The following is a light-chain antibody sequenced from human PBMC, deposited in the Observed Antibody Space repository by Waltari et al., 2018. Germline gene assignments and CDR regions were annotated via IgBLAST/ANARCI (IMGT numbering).Light chain of an antibody. CDR3: MQGLEIPPT. CDR1: QSLIYTNVRAF. Sequence: QSPLSLSVSPGEPASISRRSSQSLIYTNVRAFLDWYVQKPGQPPQLVIYLGSNRASGVPDKFSGSGSDTDFTLTIRRVEADDVGIYYCMQGLEIPPTFGQGTRLEI. V-gene: IGKV2-28*01. CDR2: LGS. J-gene: IGKJ1*01.